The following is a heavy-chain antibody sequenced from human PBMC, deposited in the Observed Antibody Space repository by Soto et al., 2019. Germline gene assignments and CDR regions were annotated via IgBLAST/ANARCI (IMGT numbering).Heavy chain of an antibody. V-gene: IGHV1-69*06. CDR1: GGTFSRYA. J-gene: IGHJ3*02. Sequence: QVQLVQAGAEVKKPGSSVNVSCKAYGGTFSRYAISWVRQAPGQGLEWMGGIIPIFGKANYGQKFQGRVTITADKSTSTAYMELRSLRSEDTAVYYRARYLPVARPAAIWGQGTIVTVSS. CDR2: IIPIFGKA. D-gene: IGHD6-13*01. CDR3: ARYLPVARPAAI.